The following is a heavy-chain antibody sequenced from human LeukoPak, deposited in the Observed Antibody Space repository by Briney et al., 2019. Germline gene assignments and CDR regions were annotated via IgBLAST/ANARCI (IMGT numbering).Heavy chain of an antibody. CDR2: VHNSGST. V-gene: IGHV4-61*01. CDR3: ARDKGFVEWQIFGR. Sequence: SETLSLTCIVSGDPVTTTSHYWSWIRQPPGKGLEWIGHVHNSGSTKYNPSLKSRVTVSLEMSKNQFSLKLTSVTAADTAFYYCARDKGFVEWQIFGRWGQGILVTVSS. CDR1: GDPVTTTSHY. J-gene: IGHJ4*02. D-gene: IGHD3-3*01.